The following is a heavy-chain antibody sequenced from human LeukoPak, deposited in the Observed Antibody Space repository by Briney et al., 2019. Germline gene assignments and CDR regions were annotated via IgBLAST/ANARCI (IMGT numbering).Heavy chain of an antibody. V-gene: IGHV1-69*13. D-gene: IGHD2-8*02. CDR2: IIPIFGTA. CDR3: ARARTDPLGYYGMDV. J-gene: IGHJ6*02. CDR1: GGTFSSYA. Sequence: SVKVSCKAPGGTFSSYAISWVRQAPGQGLEWMGGIIPIFGTANYAQKFQGRVTITADESTSTAYMELSSLRSEDTAVYYCARARTDPLGYYGMDVWGQGTTVTVSS.